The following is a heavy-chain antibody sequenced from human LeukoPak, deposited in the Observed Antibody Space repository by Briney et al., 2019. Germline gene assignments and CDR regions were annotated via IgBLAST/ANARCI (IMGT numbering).Heavy chain of an antibody. Sequence: GGSLRLSCAASGFTFRSYAMSWVRQAPGKGLEWVSSISGSGDITNYAGSVKGRFTVSRDNSKDTLYLQMNSLRAEDTAIYYCARSNIVGDPRGAFDIWRQGTMVTVYS. CDR1: GFTFRSYA. CDR3: ARSNIVGDPRGAFDI. CDR2: ISGSGDIT. D-gene: IGHD1-26*01. V-gene: IGHV3-23*01. J-gene: IGHJ3*02.